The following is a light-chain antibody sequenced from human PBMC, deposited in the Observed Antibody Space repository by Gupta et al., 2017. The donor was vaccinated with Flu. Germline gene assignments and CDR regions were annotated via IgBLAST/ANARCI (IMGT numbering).Light chain of an antibody. CDR1: QSVNSSY. CDR3: QQEGSSPRT. Sequence: EIVLTQSPGTLSLSPGERATLSCRASQSVNSSYLAWYQQKPGQAPRLLIYGASSRATGIPDRFSGSGSGTDFTLTISRLEPEDFAVYYCQQEGSSPRTFGQGTKVEIK. J-gene: IGKJ1*01. CDR2: GAS. V-gene: IGKV3-20*01.